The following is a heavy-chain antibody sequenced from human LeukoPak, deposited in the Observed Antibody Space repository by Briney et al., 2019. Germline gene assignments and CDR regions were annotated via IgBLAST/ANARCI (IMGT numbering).Heavy chain of an antibody. CDR2: FDPEDGET. CDR3: ATDGHSDVHSGWFFY. Sequence: GASVKVSCKVSGYTLTELSMHWVRQAPGKGLEWMGGFDPEDGETIYAQKFQGRVTMTEDTSTDTAYMELSSLRSEDAAVYYCATDGHSDVHSGWFFYWGQGTLVTVSS. V-gene: IGHV1-24*01. J-gene: IGHJ4*02. D-gene: IGHD6-19*01. CDR1: GYTLTELS.